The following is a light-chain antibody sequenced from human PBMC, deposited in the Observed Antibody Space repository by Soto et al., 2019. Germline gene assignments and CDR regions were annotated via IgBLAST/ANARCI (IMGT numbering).Light chain of an antibody. CDR1: QSVDKY. J-gene: IGKJ1*01. CDR3: QQYGSSPRT. CDR2: DAS. V-gene: IGKV3-20*01. Sequence: EIVMIQSPATLSLSPGERATLSCRASQSVDKYLVWYQQKPGQAPRLLIYDASNRATGIPVRFSGSGSGTDFTLTISRMEPEDFAVYCCQQYGSSPRTFGQGTKVDIK.